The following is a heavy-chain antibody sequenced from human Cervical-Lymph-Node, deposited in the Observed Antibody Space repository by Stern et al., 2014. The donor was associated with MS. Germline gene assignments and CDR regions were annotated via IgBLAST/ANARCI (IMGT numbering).Heavy chain of an antibody. J-gene: IGHJ2*01. Sequence: QLQLQESGPGLVKPSETLSLTCTVSGGAVSDYYWTWIRQHPGKGLEWIGYISDTGTTNYNPSLHSRVTITLDTSQNQVSLRLRSVTAADTAVYYCARDPSTTASDWFFDLWGRGSLVTVSS. CDR2: ISDTGTT. V-gene: IGHV4-59*02. CDR3: ARDPSTTASDWFFDL. CDR1: GGAVSDYY. D-gene: IGHD2-21*02.